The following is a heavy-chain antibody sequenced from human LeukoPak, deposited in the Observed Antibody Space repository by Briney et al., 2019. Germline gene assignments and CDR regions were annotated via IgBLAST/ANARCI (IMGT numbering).Heavy chain of an antibody. V-gene: IGHV1-46*01. D-gene: IGHD3-10*01. CDR1: GDTFSSSH. J-gene: IGHJ4*02. CDR2: INPSGGT. CDR3: AREPTAGSCYFDY. Sequence: GASVKVSCKASGDTFSSSHIHWVRQAAGQGLEWMGLINPSGGTSHSNTIQGRVTLTSDTFTSTLYMELNSLRSEDTAVYYCAREPTAGSCYFDYWGQGTLVTVSS.